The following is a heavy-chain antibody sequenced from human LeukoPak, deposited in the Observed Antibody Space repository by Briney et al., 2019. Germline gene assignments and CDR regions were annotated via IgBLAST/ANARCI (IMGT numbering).Heavy chain of an antibody. D-gene: IGHD5-18*01. V-gene: IGHV4-59*01. Sequence: PSETLSLTCTVSGGSFTDYYWSWIRQSPGGELEWIGYIYDSGTTTYNPSIKSRVTISVDTSVNQFSPMLSSVTAADTAVYFCARGSGGFTYASHWGQGILVTVSS. J-gene: IGHJ4*02. CDR1: GGSFTDYY. CDR2: IYDSGTT. CDR3: ARGSGGFTYASH.